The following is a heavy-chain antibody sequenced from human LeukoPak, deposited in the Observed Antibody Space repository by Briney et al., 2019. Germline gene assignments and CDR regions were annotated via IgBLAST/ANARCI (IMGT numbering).Heavy chain of an antibody. CDR1: GYSLPCYW. D-gene: IGHD1-26*01. CDR3: GRRGWEIVQAFDI. V-gene: IGHV5-51*01. J-gene: IGHJ3*02. Sequence: GEPLPISFQGSGYSLPCYWIGWERQIPGQGLEWMGIIYSGDTDTTDSTPSQGHDTISADKSIRTAYLQWCSLKPSHTATYYCGRRGWEIVQAFDIWGQGTMVTVSS. CDR2: IYSGDTDT.